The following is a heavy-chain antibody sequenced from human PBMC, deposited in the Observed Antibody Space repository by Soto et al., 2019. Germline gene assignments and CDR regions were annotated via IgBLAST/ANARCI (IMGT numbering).Heavy chain of an antibody. V-gene: IGHV3-33*01. CDR3: ARGMYRTGLDP. D-gene: IGHD2-2*01. CDR2: IWFDGSTR. J-gene: IGHJ5*02. Sequence: QVQLVESGGGVVQPGKSLQLSCAASGFIFSAFGMHWVRQAPGKGLEWVAVIWFDGSTRHYADSVRGRFTISRDNSNNTMYLQMNSLRDDDTGTYYCARGMYRTGLDPWGQGTLVTVSS. CDR1: GFIFSAFG.